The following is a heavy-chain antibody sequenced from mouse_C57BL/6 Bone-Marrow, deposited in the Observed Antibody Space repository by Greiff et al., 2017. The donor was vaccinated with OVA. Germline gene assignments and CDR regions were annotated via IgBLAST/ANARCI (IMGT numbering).Heavy chain of an antibody. J-gene: IGHJ4*01. CDR1: GYTFTSYW. D-gene: IGHD2-4*01. CDR2: IDPSDSYT. CDR3: ALYYDYGYAMDY. Sequence: QVQLKQPGAELVMPGASVKLSCKASGYTFTSYWMHWVKQRPGQGLEWIGEIDPSDSYTNYNQKFKGKSTLTVDKSSSTAYIQLSSLTSEDSAVYYSALYYDYGYAMDYWGQGTSVTVSS. V-gene: IGHV1-69*01.